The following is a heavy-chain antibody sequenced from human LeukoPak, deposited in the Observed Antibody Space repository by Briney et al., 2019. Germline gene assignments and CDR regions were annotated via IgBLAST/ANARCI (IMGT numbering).Heavy chain of an antibody. Sequence: SGGSLRLSCAASGFTFSSFDMSWVRQARGKGLEWVSTINGGGGSTYYADSVKGRFTISRDNSKNTLYLQMNSLRAEDTAVYYCAKNGEQLPDYWGQGTLVTVSS. D-gene: IGHD6-13*01. CDR2: INGGGGST. V-gene: IGHV3-23*01. CDR3: AKNGEQLPDY. J-gene: IGHJ4*02. CDR1: GFTFSSFD.